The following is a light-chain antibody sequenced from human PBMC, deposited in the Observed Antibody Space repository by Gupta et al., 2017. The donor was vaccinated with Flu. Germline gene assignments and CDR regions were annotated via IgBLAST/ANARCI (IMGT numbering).Light chain of an antibody. V-gene: IGLV1-44*01. CDR3: AAWDDNRNVNWL. J-gene: IGLJ3*02. CDR2: DNN. Sequence: QSVLTQPPSASGTPGQRVTISCSGSSSNIGSNPVNWYQQLPGAAPKLLIYDNNQRPSGVPDRFSGSKSGTSASLVISGLQSEDEADYYCAAWDDNRNVNWLFGGGTKLTVL. CDR1: SSNIGSNP.